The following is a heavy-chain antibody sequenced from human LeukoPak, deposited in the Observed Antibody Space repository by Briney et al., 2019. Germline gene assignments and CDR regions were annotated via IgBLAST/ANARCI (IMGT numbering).Heavy chain of an antibody. Sequence: PGGSLRLSCAASGFTFSSYAMHWVRQAPGKGLEWVAVISYDGNNKYYADSVKGRFTISRDNSKNTLYLQMNSLRAEDTAVYYCAREKDTAMAFDYWGQGTLVTVSS. CDR3: AREKDTAMAFDY. D-gene: IGHD5-18*01. V-gene: IGHV3-30-3*01. J-gene: IGHJ4*02. CDR1: GFTFSSYA. CDR2: ISYDGNNK.